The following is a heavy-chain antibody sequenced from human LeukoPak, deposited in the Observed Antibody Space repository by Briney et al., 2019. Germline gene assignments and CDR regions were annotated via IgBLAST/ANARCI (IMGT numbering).Heavy chain of an antibody. CDR2: INHSGYT. D-gene: IGHD6-19*01. CDR1: GGSISSSSYY. J-gene: IGHJ4*02. V-gene: IGHV4-39*07. CDR3: TRAVAGHPD. Sequence: SETLSLTCTVSGGSISSSSYYWSWVRQSPEKGLEWIGEINHSGYTNYNPSLKSRVTISIDTSRNQFSLMLTSVTAADTAVYYCTRAVAGHPDWGQGTLVTVSS.